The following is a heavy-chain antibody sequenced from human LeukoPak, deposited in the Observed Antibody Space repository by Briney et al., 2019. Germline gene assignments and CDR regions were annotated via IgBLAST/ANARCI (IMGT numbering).Heavy chain of an antibody. CDR2: INSDGSST. J-gene: IGHJ4*02. D-gene: IGHD3-10*01. CDR3: AREWSGFGELPDN. CDR1: GFTFSSYW. V-gene: IGHV3-74*01. Sequence: GGSLRLSCAASGFTFSSYWMHWVRQAPGKGLVWVSRINSDGSSTTYADSVKGRFTTSRDNAKNTLYLQMNSLRADDTAVYYCAREWSGFGELPDNWGQETLVTVS.